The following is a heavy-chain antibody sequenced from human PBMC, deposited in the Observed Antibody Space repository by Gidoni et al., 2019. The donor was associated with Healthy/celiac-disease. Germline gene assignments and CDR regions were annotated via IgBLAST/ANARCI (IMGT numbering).Heavy chain of an antibody. CDR2: ISSSSSYT. CDR3: ARDQTRGSYYYYYYGMDV. Sequence: QVQLVESGGGLVKPGGSLRLSCAASGFTFSAYYMSWIRQAPGKGLEWVSYISSSSSYTNYADSVKGRFTISRDNAKNSLYLQMNSLRAEDTAVYYCARDQTRGSYYYYYYGMDVWGQGTTVTVSS. D-gene: IGHD1-1*01. CDR1: GFTFSAYY. J-gene: IGHJ6*02. V-gene: IGHV3-11*05.